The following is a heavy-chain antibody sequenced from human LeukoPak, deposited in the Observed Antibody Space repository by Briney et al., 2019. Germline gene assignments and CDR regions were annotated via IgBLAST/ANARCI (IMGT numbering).Heavy chain of an antibody. D-gene: IGHD5/OR15-5a*01. CDR2: IYTSGNT. CDR3: ARQVSDYYYYYIDV. Sequence: SETLCLTCTVSGGSISTASSYGSWIRQPAGKGLEWIGRIYTSGNTNYIPCLKSRVTISVDTSKNQSSLRLTSVNAAETAVYYCARQVSDYYYYYIDVWGKGATVTVSS. CDR1: GGSISTASSY. V-gene: IGHV4-61*02. J-gene: IGHJ6*03.